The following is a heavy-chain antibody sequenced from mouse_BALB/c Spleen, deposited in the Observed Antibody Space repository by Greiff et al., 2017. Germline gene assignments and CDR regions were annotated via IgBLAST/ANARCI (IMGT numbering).Heavy chain of an antibody. CDR3: ARSHPGYAMDY. Sequence: DVKLVESGGGLVQPGGSRKLSCAASGFTFSSFGMHWVRQAPEKGLEWVAYISSGSSTIYYADTVKGRFTISRDNPKNTLFLQMTSLRSEDTAMYYCARSHPGYAMDYWGQGTSVTVSS. J-gene: IGHJ4*01. CDR1: GFTFSSFG. CDR2: ISSGSSTI. V-gene: IGHV5-17*02.